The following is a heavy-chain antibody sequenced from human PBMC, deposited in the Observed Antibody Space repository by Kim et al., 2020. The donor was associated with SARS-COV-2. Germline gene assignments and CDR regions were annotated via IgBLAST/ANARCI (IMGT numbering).Heavy chain of an antibody. V-gene: IGHV1-8*02. CDR2: MNPNSGNT. Sequence: ASVKVSCKASGYTFTSYDINWVRQATGQGLEWMGWMNPNSGNTGYAQKFQGRVTMTRNTSISTAYMELSSLRSEDTAVYYCARGKGPNYYDSSGYYSYYFDYWGQGTLVTVSS. CDR1: GYTFTSYD. D-gene: IGHD3-22*01. J-gene: IGHJ4*02. CDR3: ARGKGPNYYDSSGYYSYYFDY.